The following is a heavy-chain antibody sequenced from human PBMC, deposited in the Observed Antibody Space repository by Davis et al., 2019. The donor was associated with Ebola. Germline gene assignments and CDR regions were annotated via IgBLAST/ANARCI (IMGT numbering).Heavy chain of an antibody. D-gene: IGHD6-19*01. V-gene: IGHV3-7*01. CDR2: INRDGSEE. CDR3: AKDSGWQMSP. J-gene: IGHJ5*02. CDR1: GFTLSRYR. Sequence: PGGSLRLSCAVSGFTLSRYRMSWVRQSPGKGLEWVANINRDGSEEYYVDSVKGRFTISRDNAKNSLYLQMNSLTVEDTAIYYCAKDSGWQMSPWGQGTLVIVSS.